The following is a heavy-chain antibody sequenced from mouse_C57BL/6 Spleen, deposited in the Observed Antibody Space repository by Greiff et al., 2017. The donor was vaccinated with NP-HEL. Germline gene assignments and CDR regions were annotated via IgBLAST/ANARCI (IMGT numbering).Heavy chain of an antibody. CDR3: AISWSREGYAMDY. J-gene: IGHJ4*01. CDR2: IDPSDSET. CDR1: GYTLTSYW. V-gene: IGHV1-52*01. Sequence: QVQLQQPGAELVRPGSSVKLSCTASGYTLTSYWMHWVHQRPIQGLEWIGNIDPSDSETHYNQMFKDKATLTVDKSSSTAYMQHSSLTSEDAAVYDCAISWSREGYAMDYWGQGTSVTVSS.